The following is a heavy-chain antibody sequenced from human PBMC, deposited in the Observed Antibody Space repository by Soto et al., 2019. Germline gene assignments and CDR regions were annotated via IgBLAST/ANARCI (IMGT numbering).Heavy chain of an antibody. CDR3: AREECPDAFDI. J-gene: IGHJ3*02. V-gene: IGHV4-31*01. CDR2: IYYSGST. CDR1: GGSISSGGYY. Sequence: QVQLQESGPGLVKPSQTLSLTCTVSGGSISSGGYYWSWIRQHPGKGLEWIGYIYYSGSTYYNPSLKSLVTISVDTSKNQFSLKLSSGTAADTAVYYCAREECPDAFDIWGQGTMVTVSS.